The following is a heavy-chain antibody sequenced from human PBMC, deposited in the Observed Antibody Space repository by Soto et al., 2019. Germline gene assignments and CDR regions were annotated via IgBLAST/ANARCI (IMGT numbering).Heavy chain of an antibody. CDR1: GGPFSSYT. CDR3: ASVSGWPYFDY. D-gene: IGHD6-19*01. Sequence: QVQLVQSGAEVKKPGSSVKVSCKASGGPFSSYTISWVRQAPGQGLEWMGRIIPILGIANYAQKFQGRVTITANKSTSTAYMELSSLRSEDTAVYYCASVSGWPYFDYWGQGTLVTVSS. J-gene: IGHJ4*02. CDR2: IIPILGIA. V-gene: IGHV1-69*02.